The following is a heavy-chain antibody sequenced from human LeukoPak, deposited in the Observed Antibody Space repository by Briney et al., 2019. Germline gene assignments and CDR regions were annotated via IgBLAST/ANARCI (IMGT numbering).Heavy chain of an antibody. CDR2: ISSSGSTI. CDR1: GFTFSSYA. J-gene: IGHJ4*02. Sequence: GGSLRLSCAASGFTFSSYAMNWVRQAPGKGLEWVSYISSSGSTIYYADSVKGRFTISRDNAKNSLYLQMNSLRAEDTAVYYCARGGGYDPFDYWGQGTLVTVSS. CDR3: ARGGGYDPFDY. D-gene: IGHD5-12*01. V-gene: IGHV3-48*03.